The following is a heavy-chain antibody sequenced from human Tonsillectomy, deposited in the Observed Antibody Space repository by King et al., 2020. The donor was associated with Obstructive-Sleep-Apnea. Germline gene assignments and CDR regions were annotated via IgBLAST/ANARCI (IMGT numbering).Heavy chain of an antibody. CDR1: GFTFSSYG. V-gene: IGHV3-30*02. CDR3: AKIELERRRGGSGSPK. D-gene: IGHD1-1*01. CDR2: IRYDGSNK. J-gene: IGHJ4*02. Sequence: VQLVESGGGVVQPGGSLRLSCAASGFTFSSYGMHWVRQAPGKGLEWVAFIRYDGSNKYYADSVKGRFTISRDNSKNPLYLQMNSLRAEDTAVYYCAKIELERRRGGSGSPKWGQGTLVTVSS.